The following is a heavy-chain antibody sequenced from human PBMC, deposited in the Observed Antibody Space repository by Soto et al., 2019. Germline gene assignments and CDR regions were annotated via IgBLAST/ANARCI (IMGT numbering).Heavy chain of an antibody. CDR2: ISGSGGST. D-gene: IGHD6-13*01. J-gene: IGHJ5*02. Sequence: GGSLRLSCAASGFTFSSYAMSWVRQAPGKGLEWVSAISGSGGSTYYADSVKGRFTISGDNSKNTLYLQMNSLRAEDTAVYYCAKDPIAAAVNNWFDPWGQGTLVTVSS. CDR1: GFTFSSYA. CDR3: AKDPIAAAVNNWFDP. V-gene: IGHV3-23*01.